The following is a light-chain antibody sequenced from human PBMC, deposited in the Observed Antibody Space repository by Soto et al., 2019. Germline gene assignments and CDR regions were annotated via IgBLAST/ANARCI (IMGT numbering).Light chain of an antibody. CDR1: SSDVGDYNY. CDR3: SSYTSSSTDV. Sequence: SALAQPASVPGSPGQSITISCTGASSDVGDYNYVSWYQHHPGKAPKLLIYEVNNRPSGVSDRFSGSKSGNVASLTISWLQSEDEADYYCSSYTSSSTDVFGTGTKVTVL. J-gene: IGLJ1*01. CDR2: EVN. V-gene: IGLV2-14*01.